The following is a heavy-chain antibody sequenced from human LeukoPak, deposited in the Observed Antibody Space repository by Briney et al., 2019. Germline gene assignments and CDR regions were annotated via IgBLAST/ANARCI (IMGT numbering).Heavy chain of an antibody. Sequence: SETLSLTCGVSGYSISSGYYWGWIRQPPGKGLEWIGSIYHSGSTYYNPSLKSRVTISVDTSKNQFSLKLRSVTAADTAVYYCARGRRVGALHYYYYYYMDVWGKGTTVTVSS. CDR3: ARGRRVGALHYYYYYYMDV. V-gene: IGHV4-38-2*01. CDR2: IYHSGST. CDR1: GYSISSGYY. D-gene: IGHD1-26*01. J-gene: IGHJ6*03.